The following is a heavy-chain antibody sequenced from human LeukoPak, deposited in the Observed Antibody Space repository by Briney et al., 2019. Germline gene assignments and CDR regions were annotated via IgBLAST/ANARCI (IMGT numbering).Heavy chain of an antibody. CDR2: IYSSGST. Sequence: RTSETLSFTCTVSGDSISSGNYYWSWIRQPAGQGLEWIGRIYSSGSTYYNPSLKSRVAISIDTSKNQFSLKLTSVTASDTAVYYCARGRYDTSDFSFDYWGPGTLVTVSS. D-gene: IGHD3-22*01. CDR1: GDSISSGNYY. V-gene: IGHV4-61*02. CDR3: ARGRYDTSDFSFDY. J-gene: IGHJ4*02.